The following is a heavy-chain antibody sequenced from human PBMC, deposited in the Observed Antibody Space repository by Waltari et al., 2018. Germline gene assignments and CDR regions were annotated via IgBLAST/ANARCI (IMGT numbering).Heavy chain of an antibody. V-gene: IGHV4-59*01. D-gene: IGHD3-16*02. CDR1: GGSISSYY. Sequence: QVQLQESGPGLVKPSETLSLTCTVSGGSISSYYWSWIRQPPGKGLEWIGYIYYSGSTNYNPSLKSRVTISVDTSKNQFSLKLSSVTAADTAVYYCARVSDDYVWGSYRYTGLGWFDPWGQGTLVTVSS. CDR2: IYYSGST. J-gene: IGHJ5*02. CDR3: ARVSDDYVWGSYRYTGLGWFDP.